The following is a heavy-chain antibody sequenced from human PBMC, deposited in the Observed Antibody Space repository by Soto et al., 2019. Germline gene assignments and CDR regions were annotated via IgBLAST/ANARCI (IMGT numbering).Heavy chain of an antibody. Sequence: GGSLRLSFAASRFTFSSYAMGWVRQATGKGLEWVSAISGSGGSTYYADSVKGRFTISRDNSKNTLYLQMNSLRAEDTAVYCCAKDYYDSPNVMDVWGQGTTVTVSS. D-gene: IGHD3-22*01. CDR1: RFTFSSYA. J-gene: IGHJ6*02. CDR3: AKDYYDSPNVMDV. V-gene: IGHV3-23*01. CDR2: ISGSGGST.